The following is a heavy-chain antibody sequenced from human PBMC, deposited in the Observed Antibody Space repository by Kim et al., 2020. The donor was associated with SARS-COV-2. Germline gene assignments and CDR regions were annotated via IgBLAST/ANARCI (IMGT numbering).Heavy chain of an antibody. J-gene: IGHJ4*02. Sequence: SETLSLTCTVSGGSVSSGSYYWSWIRQPPGKGLEWIGYIYYSGSTNYNPSLKSRVTISVDTSKNQFSLKLSSVTAADTAVYYCARVETTTVTTPRDYWGQGTLVTVSS. V-gene: IGHV4-61*01. D-gene: IGHD4-17*01. CDR3: ARVETTTVTTPRDY. CDR2: IYYSGST. CDR1: GGSVSSGSYY.